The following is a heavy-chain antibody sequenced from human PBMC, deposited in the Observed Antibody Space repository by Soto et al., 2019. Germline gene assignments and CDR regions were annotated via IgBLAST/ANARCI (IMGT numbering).Heavy chain of an antibody. V-gene: IGHV1-18*04. J-gene: IGHJ4*01. D-gene: IGHD3-10*01. CDR1: GYTFTSYG. Sequence: ASVKVSCKASGYTFTSYGLSCVLQSPLQGLEWMGWISPYNGKTEYSPKFQGRVTMTTDISMSTAYMELSSLTSEDSAIYYCARDPGLGSSYPPLDYWGQGSLVTVSS. CDR3: ARDPGLGSSYPPLDY. CDR2: ISPYNGKT.